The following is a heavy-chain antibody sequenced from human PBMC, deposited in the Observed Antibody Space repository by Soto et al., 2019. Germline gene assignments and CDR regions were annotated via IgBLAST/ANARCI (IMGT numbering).Heavy chain of an antibody. V-gene: IGHV3-74*01. CDR2: INSDGSST. D-gene: IGHD2-2*01. CDR3: AKASPGYCSCTSCYPPPYFYYGIDV. J-gene: IGHJ6*02. Sequence: PGGSLRLSCAASGFTFSSYWMHWVRQALGKGLVWVSRINSDGSSTSYADSVKGRFTISRDNAKNTLYLQMNSLRAEDTAVYYCAKASPGYCSCTSCYPPPYFYYGIDVWGQGTKVTVYS. CDR1: GFTFSSYW.